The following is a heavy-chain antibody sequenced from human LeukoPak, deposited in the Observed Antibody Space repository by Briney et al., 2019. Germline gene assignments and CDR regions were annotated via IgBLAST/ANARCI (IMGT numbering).Heavy chain of an antibody. CDR3: ASARELPSLDPPGDY. V-gene: IGHV4-34*01. CDR1: GGSFSGYY. CDR2: IYHSGST. D-gene: IGHD1-26*01. Sequence: PSETLSLTCAVSGGSFSGYYWSWIRQPPGKGLEWIGEIYHSGSTNYNPSPTSRVTISVDTSKTQFSLKLTSVTVADTAVYYCASARELPSLDPPGDYWGQGNLVTVSS. J-gene: IGHJ4*02.